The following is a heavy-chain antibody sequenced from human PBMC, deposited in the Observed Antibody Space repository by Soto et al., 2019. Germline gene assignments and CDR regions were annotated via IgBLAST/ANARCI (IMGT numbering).Heavy chain of an antibody. Sequence: GGSLRLSCAASGFTFSSYGMHWVRQAPGKGLEWVAVIWYDGSNKYYADSVKGRFTISRDNSKNTLYLQMNSLRAEDTAVYYCAREYYDFWSGYYNGRSMDVWGQGTTVT. CDR2: IWYDGSNK. CDR1: GFTFSSYG. D-gene: IGHD3-3*01. CDR3: AREYYDFWSGYYNGRSMDV. V-gene: IGHV3-33*01. J-gene: IGHJ6*02.